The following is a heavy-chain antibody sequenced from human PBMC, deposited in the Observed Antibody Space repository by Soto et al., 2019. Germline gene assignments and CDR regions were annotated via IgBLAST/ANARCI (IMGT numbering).Heavy chain of an antibody. V-gene: IGHV3-48*03. CDR1: GFTFSSYE. D-gene: IGHD3-3*01. CDR2: ISSSGSTI. J-gene: IGHJ6*02. Sequence: SGGSLRLSCAASGFTFSSYEMNWVRQAPGKGLEWVSYISSSGSTIYYADSVKGRFTISRDNAKNSLYLQMNSLRAEDTAVYYCATLTYYDFWSGYRYYGMDVWGQGTTVTVSS. CDR3: ATLTYYDFWSGYRYYGMDV.